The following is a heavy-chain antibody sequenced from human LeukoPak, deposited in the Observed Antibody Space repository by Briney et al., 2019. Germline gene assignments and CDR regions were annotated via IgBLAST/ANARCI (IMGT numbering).Heavy chain of an antibody. CDR2: ISYDGSNK. J-gene: IGHJ6*03. V-gene: IGHV3-30-3*01. CDR1: GFTFSSYG. D-gene: IGHD1-20*01. Sequence: GGSLRLSCAASGFTFSSYGMHWVRQAPGKGLEWVAVISYDGSNKYYADSVKGRFTISRDNSKNTLYLQMNSLRAEDTAVYYCAREPYNWNPFELLGYMDVWGKGTTVTVSS. CDR3: AREPYNWNPFELLGYMDV.